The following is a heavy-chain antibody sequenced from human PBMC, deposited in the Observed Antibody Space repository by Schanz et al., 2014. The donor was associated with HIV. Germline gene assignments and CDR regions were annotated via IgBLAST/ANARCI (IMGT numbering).Heavy chain of an antibody. D-gene: IGHD2-2*01. CDR2: IIPIFGTT. CDR1: GGTFSSHA. J-gene: IGHJ6*02. Sequence: QVQLVQSGAEVKKPGSSVKVSCKASGGTFSSHAISWVRLAPGQGLEWMGGIIPIFGTTNYAQKFQGRVTITADKSTTTSYMELSSLRSEDTAVYYCARTVVPAKREYAMDVWGQGTTVSVSS. V-gene: IGHV1-69*06. CDR3: ARTVVPAKREYAMDV.